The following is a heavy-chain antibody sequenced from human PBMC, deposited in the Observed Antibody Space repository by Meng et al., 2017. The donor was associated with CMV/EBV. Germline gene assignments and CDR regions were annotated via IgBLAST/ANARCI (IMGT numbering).Heavy chain of an antibody. CDR2: IIPILGIA. J-gene: IGHJ5*02. CDR3: ARYGGDSSGYNSPGFDP. D-gene: IGHD3-22*01. Sequence: GTFSSYTLSWVRQAPGQGLEWMGRIIPILGIANYAQKFQGRVTITADKSTSTAYMELSSLRSEDTAVYYCARYGGDSSGYNSPGFDPWGQGTLVTVSS. V-gene: IGHV1-69*02. CDR1: GTFSSYT.